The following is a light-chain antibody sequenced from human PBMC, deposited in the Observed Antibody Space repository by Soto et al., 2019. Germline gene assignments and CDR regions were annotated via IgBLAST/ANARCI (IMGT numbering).Light chain of an antibody. Sequence: DIQMTQAPSALSASVGDRVTITCRARQSISSWLAWYQQKPGKAPKLLIYHASSLESGVPSRFRGSGSGTEFTLTISSLQPDDFETYYCQQYNSYPWTFGQGTKVDIK. V-gene: IGKV1-5*01. CDR2: HAS. CDR1: QSISSW. J-gene: IGKJ1*01. CDR3: QQYNSYPWT.